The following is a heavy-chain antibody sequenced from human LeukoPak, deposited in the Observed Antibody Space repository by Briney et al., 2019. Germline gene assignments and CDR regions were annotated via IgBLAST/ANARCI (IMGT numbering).Heavy chain of an antibody. CDR3: AKRIQYSSSSAYFDY. J-gene: IGHJ4*02. V-gene: IGHV3-23*01. Sequence: GGSLRLSCVGSGFTFRTYAMIWVRQAPGKGLQWVSAISDSGGSTYYADSVKGRFTISRDNSKNTLYLQMNSLRAGDTAIYYCAKRIQYSSSSAYFDYWGQGTLVTVSS. CDR1: GFTFRTYA. CDR2: ISDSGGST. D-gene: IGHD6-6*01.